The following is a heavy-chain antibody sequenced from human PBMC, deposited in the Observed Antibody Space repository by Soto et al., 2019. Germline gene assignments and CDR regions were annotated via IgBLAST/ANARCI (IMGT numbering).Heavy chain of an antibody. J-gene: IGHJ6*03. CDR3: AKAALVVPAATYYYYMDV. D-gene: IGHD2-2*01. CDR1: GFTFSSYA. Sequence: GGSLRLSCAASGFTFSSYAMSWVRQAPWKGLEWVSAISGSGGSTYYADSVKGRFTISRDNSKNTLYLQMNSLRAEDTAVYYCAKAALVVPAATYYYYMDVWGKGTTVTVSS. V-gene: IGHV3-23*01. CDR2: ISGSGGST.